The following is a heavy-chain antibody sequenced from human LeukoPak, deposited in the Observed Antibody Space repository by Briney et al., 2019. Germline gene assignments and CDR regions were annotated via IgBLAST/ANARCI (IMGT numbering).Heavy chain of an antibody. Sequence: PGGSLRLSCAASGFTFSSYAMHWVRQAPGKGLEFVSAVSSNGGSTYANSVKGRFTISRDNSKNTLYLQMGSLRAEDMAVYYCARSSSSSKQQPSDYWGQGTLVTVSS. CDR1: GFTFSSYA. V-gene: IGHV3-64*01. D-gene: IGHD6-13*01. CDR2: VSSNGGST. CDR3: ARSSSSSKQQPSDY. J-gene: IGHJ4*02.